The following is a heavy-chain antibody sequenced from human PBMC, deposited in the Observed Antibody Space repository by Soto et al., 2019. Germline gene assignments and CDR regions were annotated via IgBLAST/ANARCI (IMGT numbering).Heavy chain of an antibody. D-gene: IGHD3-9*01. J-gene: IGHJ4*02. V-gene: IGHV3-15*01. CDR3: TTAPYFDWLSYFDY. CDR1: GFTFSNAW. CDR2: IKSKTDGGTT. Sequence: GGSLRLSCAASGFTFSNAWMSWVRQAPGKGLEWVGRIKSKTDGGTTDYAAPVKGRFTISRDDSKNTLYLQMNSLKTEDTAVYYCTTAPYFDWLSYFDYWGQGTLVTVSS.